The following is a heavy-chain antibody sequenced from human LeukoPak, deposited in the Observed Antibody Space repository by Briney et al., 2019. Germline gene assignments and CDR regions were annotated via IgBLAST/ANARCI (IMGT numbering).Heavy chain of an antibody. D-gene: IGHD6-19*01. V-gene: IGHV3-7*01. Sequence: GGSLRLSCVASGFTFSSYWMSWVRQAPGKGLEWVANIKQDGSEKYYVDSVKGRFTISRDNAKNSLYLQMNSLRAEDTAVYYCARVHGGWYVYYYYYMDVWGKGTTVTVSS. J-gene: IGHJ6*03. CDR2: IKQDGSEK. CDR1: GFTFSSYW. CDR3: ARVHGGWYVYYYYYMDV.